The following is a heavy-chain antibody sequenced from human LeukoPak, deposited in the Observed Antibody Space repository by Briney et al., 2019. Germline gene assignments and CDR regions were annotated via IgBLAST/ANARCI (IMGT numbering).Heavy chain of an antibody. CDR3: ASRIAPRIY. V-gene: IGHV5-51*01. CDR1: GYSFTSHW. Sequence: GESLKISCKGSGYSFTSHWIGWVRQMPGKGPEWMGIIYPGDSETRYSPSFQGQVTISADKSITTAYLQWSSLEASGTAIYYCASRIAPRIYWGQGTLVTVSS. J-gene: IGHJ4*02. CDR2: IYPGDSET. D-gene: IGHD6-6*01.